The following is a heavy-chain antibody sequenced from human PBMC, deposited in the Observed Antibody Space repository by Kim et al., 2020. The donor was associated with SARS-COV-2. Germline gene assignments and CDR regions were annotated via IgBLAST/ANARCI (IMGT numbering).Heavy chain of an antibody. V-gene: IGHV4-34*12. CDR2: IIQRGGT. CDR1: NGSFSAYY. J-gene: IGHJ4*02. CDR3: ARVWSGRYYKISDY. Sequence: SETLSLTCAVYNGSFSAYYWTWIRQPPGKGLEWVGEIIQRGGTNYNPSLKSRVTISLDTSKNQFYLKLSSVTAADTAVYYCARVWSGRYYKISDYWGQG. D-gene: IGHD3-10*01.